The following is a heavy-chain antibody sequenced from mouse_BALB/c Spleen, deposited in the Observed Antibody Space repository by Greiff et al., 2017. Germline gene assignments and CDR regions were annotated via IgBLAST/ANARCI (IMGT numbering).Heavy chain of an antibody. Sequence: QVQLQQSGAELVRPGVSVKISCKGSGYTFTDYAMHWVKQSHAKSLEWIGVISTYYGDASYNQKFKGKATMTVDKSSSTAYMELARPTSEDSAIYYCAKAKLGGGRYAMDYWGQGTSVTVSS. CDR2: ISTYYGDA. CDR3: AKAKLGGGRYAMDY. CDR1: GYTFTDYA. V-gene: IGHV1S137*01. J-gene: IGHJ4*01. D-gene: IGHD4-1*01.